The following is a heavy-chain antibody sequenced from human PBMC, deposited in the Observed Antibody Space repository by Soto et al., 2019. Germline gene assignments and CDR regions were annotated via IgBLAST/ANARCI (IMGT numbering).Heavy chain of an antibody. CDR1: GVLFSGFG. Sequence: GASVKVSCKASGVLFSGFGFSWVRQAPGQGLEWMGGIIPLFGTTNHAQKFQGRITITADVGTSTAYMELSSLRSEDTAVYYCARGGWIQLWQSTPHNWFDPWGQGTLVTVSS. J-gene: IGHJ5*02. D-gene: IGHD5-18*01. V-gene: IGHV1-69*13. CDR2: IIPLFGTT. CDR3: ARGGWIQLWQSTPHNWFDP.